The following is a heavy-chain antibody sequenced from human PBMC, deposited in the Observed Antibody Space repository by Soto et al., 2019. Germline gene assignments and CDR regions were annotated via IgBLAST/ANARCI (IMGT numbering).Heavy chain of an antibody. CDR1: GDSVSSNIVT. CDR3: ARLIGTSWFVG. J-gene: IGHJ4*02. V-gene: IGHV6-1*01. CDR2: TYYRSQWFN. D-gene: IGHD6-13*01. Sequence: SQTLSLTCAISGDSVSSNIVTWDWIRQSPSRGLEWLGRTYYRSQWFNDCAVSVKSRMTINADTSKNQFSLQLNYVTPEDTAVYYCARLIGTSWFVGWGQGTPVTVPQ.